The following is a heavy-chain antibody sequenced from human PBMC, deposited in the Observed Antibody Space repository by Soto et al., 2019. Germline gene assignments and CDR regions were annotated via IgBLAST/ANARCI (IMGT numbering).Heavy chain of an antibody. CDR1: GGTFSRYP. J-gene: IGHJ6*02. D-gene: IGHD2-2*02. V-gene: IGHV1-69*13. CDR2: IIPIYGTA. CDR3: ARGGPRIPLNSYYGMDV. Sequence: SVQVSCQASGGTFSRYPISWVRQAPGRGPAGMGGIIPIYGTANYAQKFQGRVTITADESTSTAYMELSSLRTEDTAVYYCARGGPRIPLNSYYGMDVWGQGTTVTVSS.